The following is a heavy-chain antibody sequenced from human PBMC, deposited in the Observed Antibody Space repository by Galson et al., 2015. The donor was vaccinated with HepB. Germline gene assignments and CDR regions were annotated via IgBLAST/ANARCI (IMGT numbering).Heavy chain of an antibody. V-gene: IGHV4-34*01. D-gene: IGHD2-2*01. CDR2: INHSGST. CDR3: ARRLVVPAAIDY. Sequence: TLSLTCAVYGGSFSGYYWSWIRQPPGKGLEWVGEINHSGSTNYNPSLKSRVTISVDTSKNQFSLKLSSVTAADTAVYYCARRLVVPAAIDYWGQGTLVTVSS. CDR1: GGSFSGYY. J-gene: IGHJ4*02.